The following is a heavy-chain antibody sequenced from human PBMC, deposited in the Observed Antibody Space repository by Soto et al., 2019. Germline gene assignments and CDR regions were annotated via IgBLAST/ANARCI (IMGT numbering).Heavy chain of an antibody. J-gene: IGHJ3*02. CDR3: ARVRPYAAAAPGPAFDI. Sequence: QVQLVQSGAEVKKPGSSVKVCCKASGGTFSSYTVSWVRQAPGQGLEWMGGIIPIFGTANYAQKFQGRVTITADESTSTAYMELSSLRSEDTAVYYCARVRPYAAAAPGPAFDILGQGTMVTVSS. V-gene: IGHV1-69*12. CDR2: IIPIFGTA. CDR1: GGTFSSYT. D-gene: IGHD6-13*01.